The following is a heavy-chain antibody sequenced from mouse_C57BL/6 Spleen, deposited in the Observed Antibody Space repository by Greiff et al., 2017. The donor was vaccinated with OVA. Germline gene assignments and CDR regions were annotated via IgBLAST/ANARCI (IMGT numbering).Heavy chain of an antibody. CDR2: IWTGGGT. V-gene: IGHV2-9-1*01. J-gene: IGHJ3*01. CDR3: ARIPLHYYGSSSFAY. CDR1: GFSLTSYA. Sequence: VQGVESGPGLVAPSQSLSITCTVSGFSLTSYAISWVRQPPGKGLEWLGVIWTGGGTNYNSALKSRLSISKDNTKSQVFLKMNSLQTDDTARYYCARIPLHYYGSSSFAYWGQGTLVTVSA. D-gene: IGHD1-1*01.